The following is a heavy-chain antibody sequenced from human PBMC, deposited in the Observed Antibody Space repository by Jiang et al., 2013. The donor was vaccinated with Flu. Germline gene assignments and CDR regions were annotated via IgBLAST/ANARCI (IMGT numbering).Heavy chain of an antibody. D-gene: IGHD6-13*01. V-gene: IGHV4-31*02. J-gene: IGHJ3*02. CDR3: ARDGAATEDAFDI. Sequence: SRVTISVDTSKNQFSLKLSSVTAADTAVYYCARDGAATEDAFDIWGQGTMVTVSS.